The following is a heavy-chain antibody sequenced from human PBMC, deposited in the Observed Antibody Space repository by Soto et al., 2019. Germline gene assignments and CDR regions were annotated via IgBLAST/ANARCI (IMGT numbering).Heavy chain of an antibody. V-gene: IGHV1-69*13. CDR3: ARSSGSYSPFDS. CDR1: GGTFSSYA. CDR2: IIPIFGTA. Sequence: GASVKVSCKASGGTFSSYAISWVRQAPGQGLEWMGGIIPIFGTANYAQKFQGRVTITADESTSTAYMELSSLRSEDTAVYYCARSSGSYSPFDSWGQGTLVTVSS. D-gene: IGHD3-22*01. J-gene: IGHJ4*02.